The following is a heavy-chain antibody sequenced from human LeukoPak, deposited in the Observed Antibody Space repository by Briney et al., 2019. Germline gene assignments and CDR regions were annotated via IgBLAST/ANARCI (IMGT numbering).Heavy chain of an antibody. CDR1: GFTFSTYW. CDR2: INKDGSEK. J-gene: IGHJ4*02. D-gene: IGHD3-22*01. CDR3: ARNFGGGDSSGPYY. Sequence: GGSLRLSCAASGFTFSTYWMTWVRQAPGKGLEWVANINKDGSEKYYVDSVKGRFTISRDNAKSSLYLQMNSLRAEDTAVYYCARNFGGGDSSGPYYWGQGTLVTVSS. V-gene: IGHV3-7*01.